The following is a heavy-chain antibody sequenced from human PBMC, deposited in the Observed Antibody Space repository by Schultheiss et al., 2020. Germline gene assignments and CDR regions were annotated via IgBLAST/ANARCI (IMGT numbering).Heavy chain of an antibody. CDR1: GFTFSSYS. CDR3: AKDCSAYYYVSNGYYYGIDY. CDR2: IKQDGSEK. D-gene: IGHD3-22*01. V-gene: IGHV3-7*01. J-gene: IGHJ4*02. Sequence: GGSLRLSCAASGFTFSSYSMNWVRQAPGKGLEWVANIKQDGSEKYYVDSVKGRFTISRDNAKNSLYLQMNSLRPEDTAVYYCAKDCSAYYYVSNGYYYGIDYWGQGTLVTVSS.